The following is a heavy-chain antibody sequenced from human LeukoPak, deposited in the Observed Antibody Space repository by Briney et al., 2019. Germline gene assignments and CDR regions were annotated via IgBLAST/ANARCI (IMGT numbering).Heavy chain of an antibody. CDR2: IIPIFGIA. V-gene: IGHV1-69*04. D-gene: IGHD3-10*01. J-gene: IGHJ6*04. CDR3: ARERFGEGHYYYYGMDV. CDR1: GGTFSRYA. Sequence: SVTVSCKASGGTFSRYAISWVRQAPGQGVEWMGRIIPIFGIANYAQKFQGRVTITADKSTSTAYMELSSLRSKDTAVYYCARERFGEGHYYYYGMDVWGKGTTVTVSS.